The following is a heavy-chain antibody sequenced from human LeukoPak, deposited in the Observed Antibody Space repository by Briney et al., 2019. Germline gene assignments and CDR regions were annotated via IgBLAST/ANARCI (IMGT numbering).Heavy chain of an antibody. D-gene: IGHD3-16*02. CDR2: IHHDGRI. CDR3: ARSHDHLWGNYPDY. Sequence: SETLSLTCDVSGGSIDSTNWWNWVRQPPGRGLEWIGEIHHDGRINYNPSLKSQVTLSVVKSKNQFSLRLNSVTAADTAMYYCARSHDHLWGNYPDYWGQGTLVTVSS. J-gene: IGHJ4*02. V-gene: IGHV4/OR15-8*01. CDR1: GGSIDSTNW.